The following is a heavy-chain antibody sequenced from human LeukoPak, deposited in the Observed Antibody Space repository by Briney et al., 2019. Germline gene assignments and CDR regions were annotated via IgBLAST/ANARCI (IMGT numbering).Heavy chain of an antibody. CDR3: VRGYSSSWVDP. J-gene: IGHJ5*02. CDR2: ISYDGSNK. CDR1: GFTFSSYA. D-gene: IGHD6-13*01. Sequence: PGRSLRLSCAASGFTFSSYAMHWVRQAPGKGLEWVAVISYDGSNKYYADSVKGRFTISRDNSKNTLYLQMNSLRAEGTAVYYCVRGYSSSWVDPWGQGTLVTVSS. V-gene: IGHV3-30-3*01.